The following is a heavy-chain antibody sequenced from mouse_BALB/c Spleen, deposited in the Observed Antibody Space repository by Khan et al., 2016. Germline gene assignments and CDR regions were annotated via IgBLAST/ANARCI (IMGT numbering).Heavy chain of an antibody. Sequence: QVQLQQSGAELARPGASVKMSCKASGYTFTSYTMHWVKQRPGQGLEWIGYINPSSDYTNYNQKFRDKATLSADKSSSTAYMQLSSLTSEDSAVYYCTRPEGYYRYGEGFDYGGQSTTLTVSS. CDR1: GYTFTSYT. D-gene: IGHD2-14*01. V-gene: IGHV1-4*01. CDR2: INPSSDYT. J-gene: IGHJ2*01. CDR3: TRPEGYYRYGEGFDY.